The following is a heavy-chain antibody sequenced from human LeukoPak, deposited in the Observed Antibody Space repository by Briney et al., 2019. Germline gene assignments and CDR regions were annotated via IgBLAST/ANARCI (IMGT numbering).Heavy chain of an antibody. CDR1: GYTFTGYY. J-gene: IGHJ4*02. D-gene: IGHD6-6*01. Sequence: ASVKVSCKASGYTFTGYYMHWVRQAPGQGLEWMGWINPNSGGTNYAQKFQGRVTMTRDTSISTAYMELSSLRSEDTAVYYCATDLGARSDYWGQGTLVTVSS. CDR3: ATDLGARSDY. CDR2: INPNSGGT. V-gene: IGHV1-2*02.